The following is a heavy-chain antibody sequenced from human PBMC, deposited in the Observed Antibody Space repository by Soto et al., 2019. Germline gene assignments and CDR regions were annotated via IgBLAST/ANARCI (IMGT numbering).Heavy chain of an antibody. D-gene: IGHD2-2*01. CDR2: INAGNGNT. V-gene: IGHV1-3*01. CDR3: ASLPAVDYYYYNGDV. Sequence: ASVKVSCKASGYTFTSYAMHWVRQAPGQRLEWMGWINAGNGNTKYSQKFQGRVTITRDTSASTAYMELSSLRSEDTAVYYCASLPAVDYYYYNGDVWGKGTRVPVPS. J-gene: IGHJ6*03. CDR1: GYTFTSYA.